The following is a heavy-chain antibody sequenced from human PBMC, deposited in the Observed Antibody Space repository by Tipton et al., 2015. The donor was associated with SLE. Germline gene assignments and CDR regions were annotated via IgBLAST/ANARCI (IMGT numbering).Heavy chain of an antibody. D-gene: IGHD6-13*01. CDR1: GVSISDHY. CDR2: VFYSGSSDFYRA. CDR3: ARSEAAAGTGDDAFDI. J-gene: IGHJ3*02. V-gene: IGHV4-59*11. Sequence: TLSLTCTVSGVSISDHYWSWIRQPPGKGLECLGYVFYSGSSDFYRAHYSPSLMSRVIIPVDSSKNQFSLRLTSVIAADTAVYYCARSEAAAGTGDDAFDIWGQGTMVTVSS.